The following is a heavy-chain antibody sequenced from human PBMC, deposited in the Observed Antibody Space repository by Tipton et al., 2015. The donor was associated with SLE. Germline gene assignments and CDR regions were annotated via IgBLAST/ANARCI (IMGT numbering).Heavy chain of an antibody. D-gene: IGHD6-13*01. J-gene: IGHJ4*02. CDR3: ARDVGSSSWYSDY. CDR1: GGSISSYY. CDR2: IYYSGST. Sequence: TLSLTCTVSGGSISSYYWSWIRQPPGKGLEWIGYIYYSGSTNYNPSLKSRVTISVDTSKNQFSLKLSSVTAADTAVYYCARDVGSSSWYSDYWGQGTLVTVSS. V-gene: IGHV4-59*01.